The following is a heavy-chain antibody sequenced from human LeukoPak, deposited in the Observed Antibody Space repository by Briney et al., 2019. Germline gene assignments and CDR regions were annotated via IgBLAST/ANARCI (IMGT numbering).Heavy chain of an antibody. Sequence: GGSLRLSCAASGFTFSSYAMSWVRQAPGKGREWVSAISGSGGSTYYADSVKGRFTISRDNSKNTPYLQMHSMRAGATAVYYCAKRALVFGVVITGYFDYWGQGTLVTVSS. V-gene: IGHV3-23*01. CDR3: AKRALVFGVVITGYFDY. CDR1: GFTFSSYA. CDR2: ISGSGGST. J-gene: IGHJ4*02. D-gene: IGHD3-3*01.